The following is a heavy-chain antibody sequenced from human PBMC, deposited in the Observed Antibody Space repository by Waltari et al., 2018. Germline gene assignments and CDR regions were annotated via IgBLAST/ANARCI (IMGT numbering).Heavy chain of an antibody. Sequence: QVQLQQWGAGLLKPSETLSLTCAVYGGSFSGYYWSWIRQPPGKGLEWIGEINHSGSTNYNPSLKSRVTISVDTSKNQFSLKLSSVTAADTAVYYCARGWDIVVVPAATHGPFYYYYYGMDVWGQGTTVTVSS. V-gene: IGHV4-34*01. CDR2: INHSGST. CDR3: ARGWDIVVVPAATHGPFYYYYYGMDV. CDR1: GGSFSGYY. J-gene: IGHJ6*02. D-gene: IGHD2-2*01.